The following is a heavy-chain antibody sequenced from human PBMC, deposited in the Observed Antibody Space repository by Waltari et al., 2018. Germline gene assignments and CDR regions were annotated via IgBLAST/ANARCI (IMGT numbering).Heavy chain of an antibody. CDR2: SSGSGGST. CDR3: AKEERGSSTC. V-gene: IGHV3-23*01. Sequence: EVQLLESGGGLVQPGGSLRLSCAASGFTLCIYALSWVRQAPGKWLEWVSASSGSGGSTYYADSVKCRFTISRDNSKNTLYLQMNSLRAEDTAVYYCAKEERGSSTCWGQGTLVTVSS. J-gene: IGHJ4*02. CDR1: GFTLCIYA. D-gene: IGHD6-6*01.